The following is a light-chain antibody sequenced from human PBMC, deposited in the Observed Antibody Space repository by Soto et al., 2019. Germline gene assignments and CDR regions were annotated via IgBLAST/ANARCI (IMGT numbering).Light chain of an antibody. CDR3: LQRSNWPPIT. J-gene: IGKJ5*01. Sequence: ELVLTQSPATLSLSPGERATLSCRASQSVSSYLAWYQQKHGHAPRLLICDASNRATGIPARFSGSRSGTDFTLPISRLEPEDFAGYYGLQRSNWPPITFGQGKRLEIK. CDR1: QSVSSY. CDR2: DAS. V-gene: IGKV3-11*01.